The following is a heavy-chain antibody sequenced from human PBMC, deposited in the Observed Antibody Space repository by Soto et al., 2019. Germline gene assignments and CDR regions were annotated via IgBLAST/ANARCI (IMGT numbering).Heavy chain of an antibody. Sequence: ASVNVSCKASGGTFSSYSMSWVRQAPGRGLEWMGGIIPLFGTTNYAQKFRGRVTVTADESTSTVYMEVRSLRFEDTAVYYCARAHGSSWYNWFDPWGQGTLVTVSS. CDR3: ARAHGSSWYNWFDP. CDR1: GGTFSSYS. D-gene: IGHD6-13*01. J-gene: IGHJ5*02. CDR2: IIPLFGTT. V-gene: IGHV1-69*13.